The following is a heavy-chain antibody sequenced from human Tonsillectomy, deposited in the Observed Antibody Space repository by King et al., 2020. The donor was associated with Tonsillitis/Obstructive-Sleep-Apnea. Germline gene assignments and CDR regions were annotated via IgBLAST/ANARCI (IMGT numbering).Heavy chain of an antibody. CDR2: INQSGIT. V-gene: IGHV4-34*01. D-gene: IGHD2-2*01. CDR3: GTNNGDFYYYMDV. CDR1: GGSFSGYY. Sequence: VQLPQWGAGLLKPSETLSLTCALYGGSFSGYYWSWIRQPPGKGLEWIGEINQSGITDYNPSLKSRVTISVDTSKNQFSLKLTSVTAADTAVYFCGTNNGDFYYYMDVWGKGTTVTVSS. J-gene: IGHJ6*03.